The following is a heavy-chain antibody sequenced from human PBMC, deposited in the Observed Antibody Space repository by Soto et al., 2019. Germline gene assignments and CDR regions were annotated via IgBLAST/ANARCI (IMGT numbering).Heavy chain of an antibody. CDR2: ISAYNGNT. V-gene: IGHV1-18*01. CDR1: GYTFTSYG. D-gene: IGHD6-13*01. CDR3: AGTSGYSSTDNWFDP. J-gene: IGHJ5*02. Sequence: GASVKVSCKASGYTFTSYGISWVRQSPGQGLERMGWISAYNGNTNNAQKFQGRVAVTTDTSTSTAYMELMNLRSDDTAVYYCAGTSGYSSTDNWFDPWGQGTLVTVSS.